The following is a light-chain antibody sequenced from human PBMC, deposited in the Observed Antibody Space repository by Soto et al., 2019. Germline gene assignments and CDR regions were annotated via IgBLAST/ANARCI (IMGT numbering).Light chain of an antibody. CDR1: QSVSRY. CDR2: DAS. J-gene: IGKJ2*01. V-gene: IGKV3-11*01. Sequence: IVLTQSPATLSLSPGERATLSCRASQSVSRYLAWYQQKPGQAPRLLIYDASNRATDIPPRFSGTGSGTDFILTISSLEPEDFALYYCQQRSTWPPAFGQGTKLEMK. CDR3: QQRSTWPPA.